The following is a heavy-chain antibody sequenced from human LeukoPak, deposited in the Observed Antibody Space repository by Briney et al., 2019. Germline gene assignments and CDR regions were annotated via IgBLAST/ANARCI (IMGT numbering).Heavy chain of an antibody. J-gene: IGHJ4*02. CDR1: GFSLSTSGVG. V-gene: IGHV2-5*02. D-gene: IGHD2-15*01. CDR3: AHSAGYCSGGSCYSD. Sequence: EPGPTLVNPTQTLTLTCTFSGFSLSTSGVGVGWIRQPPGKALEWLALNFWGDDKRYSPYLKRRLTITKDTSKNQVVLTMTNMDPVDTATYYCAHSAGYCSGGSCYSDWGQGTLVTVSS. CDR2: NFWGDDK.